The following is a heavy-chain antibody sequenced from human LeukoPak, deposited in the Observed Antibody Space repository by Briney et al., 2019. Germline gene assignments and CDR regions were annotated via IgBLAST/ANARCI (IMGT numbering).Heavy chain of an antibody. CDR3: ARGGYCSSTNCYLNWFDP. J-gene: IGHJ5*02. D-gene: IGHD2-2*01. CDR1: GGSISSGGYY. CDR2: IYNSGST. Sequence: PSETPSLTCTVSGGSISSGGYYWSWIRQHPGKGLEWIGYIYNSGSTYYNPSLKSRVTLSVDTSKNQFSLKLSSVTVADTAVYYCARGGYCSSTNCYLNWFDPWGQGTLVTVSS. V-gene: IGHV4-31*03.